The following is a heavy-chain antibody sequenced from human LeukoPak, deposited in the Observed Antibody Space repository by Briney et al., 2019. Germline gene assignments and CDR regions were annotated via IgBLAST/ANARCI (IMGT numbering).Heavy chain of an antibody. D-gene: IGHD2-21*02. CDR3: ARVVTAFYNYYDMDV. Sequence: GGSLRLSCAASGFTFSSYAMHWVRQAPGKGLEWVAVISYDGSNKYYADSVKGRFTISRDNSKNTLYLQMNSLRAEDTAVYYCARVVTAFYNYYDMDVWGQGTTVTVSS. CDR1: GFTFSSYA. J-gene: IGHJ6*02. V-gene: IGHV3-30-3*01. CDR2: ISYDGSNK.